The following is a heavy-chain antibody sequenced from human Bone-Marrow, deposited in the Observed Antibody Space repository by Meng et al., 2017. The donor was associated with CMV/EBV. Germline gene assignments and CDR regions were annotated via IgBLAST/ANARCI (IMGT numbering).Heavy chain of an antibody. CDR1: GGTFNSYA. Sequence: SVPVSCKASGGTFNSYAISWVRQAPGQGLGWMGGIIPIFGTENYAQKFQGRVTITTDESTSTAYMELSTLRSEDTAVYYCARDGDYSGNLEAGDNWFDPWGQGTLVTVSS. V-gene: IGHV1-69*05. CDR2: IIPIFGTE. D-gene: IGHD4-23*01. CDR3: ARDGDYSGNLEAGDNWFDP. J-gene: IGHJ5*02.